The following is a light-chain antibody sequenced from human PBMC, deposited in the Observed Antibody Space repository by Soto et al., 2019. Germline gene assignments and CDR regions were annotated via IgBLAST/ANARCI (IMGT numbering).Light chain of an antibody. J-gene: IGLJ2*01. CDR1: NSNIGRFG. Sequence: QSVLTQPPSESGTPGQRVTISCSGSNSNIGRFGVNWYQQLPGTAPKLLIYGFNQRPSGVPDRFSGSKSGTSASLAISGLQSEDEADYYCAAWDDSLTGWIFGRGTKLTVL. V-gene: IGLV1-44*01. CDR3: AAWDDSLTGWI. CDR2: GFN.